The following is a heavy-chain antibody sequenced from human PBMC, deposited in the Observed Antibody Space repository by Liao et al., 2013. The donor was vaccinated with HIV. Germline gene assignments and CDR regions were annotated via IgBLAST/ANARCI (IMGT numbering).Heavy chain of an antibody. Sequence: QVQLQQWGTKLLKPSETLSLTCAVYGGSFSGYYWSWIRQPPGKGLEWIGEINHSGSTNYNPSLKSRVTISVDTSKNQFSLKLSSVTAADTAVYYCARGSTHPGYWGQGTLVTVSS. V-gene: IGHV4-34*01. J-gene: IGHJ4*02. CDR1: GGSFSGYY. CDR2: INHSGST. CDR3: ARGSTHPGY. D-gene: IGHD5/OR15-5a*01.